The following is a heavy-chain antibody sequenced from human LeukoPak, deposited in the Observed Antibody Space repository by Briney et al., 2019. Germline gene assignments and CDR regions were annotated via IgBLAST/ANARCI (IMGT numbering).Heavy chain of an antibody. CDR2: IYYSGST. Sequence: PSETLSLTCTVSGGSISSYYWSWIRQPPGKGLEWIGYIYYSGSTNYNPSLKSRLTISIDTSKNQFSLNLRSVTAADTAVYYCARDSSRSYNWFDPWGQGTLVTVSS. CDR3: ARDSSRSYNWFDP. V-gene: IGHV4-59*01. J-gene: IGHJ5*02. CDR1: GGSISSYY. D-gene: IGHD6-6*01.